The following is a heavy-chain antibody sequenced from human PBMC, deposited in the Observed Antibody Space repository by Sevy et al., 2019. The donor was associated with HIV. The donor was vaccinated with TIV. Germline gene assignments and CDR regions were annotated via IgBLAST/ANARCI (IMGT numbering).Heavy chain of an antibody. D-gene: IGHD6-19*01. Sequence: GGSLGPSFEASGSTSGAFAIPWVRRAPGRGRRGVAVISYEGSNKYYPDSVKGRFTISRDNSKNTLYLQMNSLRAEDTAVYYCAREEQWLVFAFDIWGQGTMVTVSS. CDR1: GSTSGAFA. CDR2: ISYEGSNK. V-gene: IGHV3-30-3*01. J-gene: IGHJ3*02. CDR3: AREEQWLVFAFDI.